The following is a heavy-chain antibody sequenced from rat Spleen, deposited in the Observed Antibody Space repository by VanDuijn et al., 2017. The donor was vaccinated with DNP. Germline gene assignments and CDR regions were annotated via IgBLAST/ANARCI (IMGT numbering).Heavy chain of an antibody. V-gene: IGHV5S13*01. J-gene: IGHJ3*01. CDR2: ITNSGGST. CDR3: PNNWFAC. Sequence: EVQLVESGGGLVQPGRSLKLSCAASGFTFSNYGMAWVRQAPTKGLEWVASITNSGGSTYYRDSVKGRFTISRDNAKSTLYLQMDSLRSEDTATDYCPNNWFACWGQGTLVTVSS. CDR1: GFTFSNYG.